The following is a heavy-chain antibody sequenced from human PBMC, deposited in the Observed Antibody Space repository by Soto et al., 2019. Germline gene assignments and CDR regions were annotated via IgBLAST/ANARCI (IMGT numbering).Heavy chain of an antibody. Sequence: QVQLQESGPGLVKPSETLSLTCTVSGGSVSSGSYYWSWIRQPPGKGLEWIGYIYYSGSTNYNPSRKSRVTISVDTSNNQFSLKLSSVTAADTAVYYCARGSGPNDAFDIWGQGTMVTVSS. V-gene: IGHV4-61*01. CDR2: IYYSGST. J-gene: IGHJ3*02. D-gene: IGHD2-15*01. CDR3: ARGSGPNDAFDI. CDR1: GGSVSSGSYY.